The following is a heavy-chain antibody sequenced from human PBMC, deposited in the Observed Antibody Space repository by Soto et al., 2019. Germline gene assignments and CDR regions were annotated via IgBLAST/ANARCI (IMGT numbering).Heavy chain of an antibody. CDR1: GASIAGSSY. CDR3: ARGMTPPGAPAWYYFDS. CDR2: FSLSGTT. V-gene: IGHV4-4*07. D-gene: IGHD2-8*02. Sequence: PSETLFLTCSVSGASIAGSSYWSWIRQPAGKGLEWIGRFSLSGTTNYSPSLRSRVTMSADVSKNQFSLRLTSVTAADTALYYCARGMTPPGAPAWYYFDSWGQGTLVTVSS. J-gene: IGHJ4*02.